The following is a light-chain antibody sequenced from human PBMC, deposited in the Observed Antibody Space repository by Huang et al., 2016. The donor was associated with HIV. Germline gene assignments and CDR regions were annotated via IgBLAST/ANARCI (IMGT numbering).Light chain of an antibody. CDR1: QSVSRD. V-gene: IGKV3-11*01. CDR2: GAS. Sequence: EIVLTQSPATLSLSPGERATLSCRASQSVSRDLDWYQQKAGQAPRLLIYGASNRATGIPARFSGSVSGTDFTLTISSLEPEDFAVYYCQQRSDWPRTFGQGTKLEIK. CDR3: QQRSDWPRT. J-gene: IGKJ2*01.